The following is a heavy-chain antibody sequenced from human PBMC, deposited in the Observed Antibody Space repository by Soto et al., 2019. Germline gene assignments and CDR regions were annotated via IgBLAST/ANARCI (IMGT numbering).Heavy chain of an antibody. Sequence: EVQLLESGGDLVQPGGSLRLSCAASGFTFSTYAMSWVRQAPGKGLECVSSITGSGGNTYYADYVKGRFAISRDNSKNTPYLQISGLRAEDAAVYYCANHDRMGMTPLYYYYRDVWGKGTTVTVSS. D-gene: IGHD7-27*01. CDR1: GFTFSTYA. CDR2: ITGSGGNT. V-gene: IGHV3-23*01. CDR3: ANHDRMGMTPLYYYYRDV. J-gene: IGHJ6*03.